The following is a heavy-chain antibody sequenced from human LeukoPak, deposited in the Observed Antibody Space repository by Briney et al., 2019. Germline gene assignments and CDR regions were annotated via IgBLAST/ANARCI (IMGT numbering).Heavy chain of an antibody. Sequence: VYTSETLSLTCTVSGGSISSYYWSWIRQPPGKGLEWIGYIYYSGSTNYNPSLKSRVTISVDTSKNQVSLKLSSVTAADTAVYYCARHWGTSSWYVDYWGQGTLVTVSS. D-gene: IGHD6-13*01. J-gene: IGHJ4*02. CDR2: IYYSGST. V-gene: IGHV4-59*08. CDR3: ARHWGTSSWYVDY. CDR1: GGSISSYY.